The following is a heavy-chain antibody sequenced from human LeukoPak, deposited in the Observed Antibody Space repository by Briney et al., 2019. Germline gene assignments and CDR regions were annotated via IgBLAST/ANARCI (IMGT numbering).Heavy chain of an antibody. Sequence: GGSLRLSCAASGFTFSNYWMHWVRQAPGKGLVWVSRINSDGNSTNYADFVKGRFTISRDNAKNTLYVQINSLRAGDTAVYYCARESSDWFSDAFDIWGQGTVVTVSS. CDR1: GFTFSNYW. J-gene: IGHJ3*02. CDR2: INSDGNST. D-gene: IGHD6-19*01. V-gene: IGHV3-74*01. CDR3: ARESSDWFSDAFDI.